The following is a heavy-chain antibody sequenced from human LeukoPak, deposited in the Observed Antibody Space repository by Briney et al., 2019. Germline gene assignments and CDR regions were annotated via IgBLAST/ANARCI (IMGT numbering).Heavy chain of an antibody. CDR1: GFTFHDYA. V-gene: IGHV3-43*02. CDR2: ISGDGDST. D-gene: IGHD3-3*02. Sequence: GGSLRLSCAASGFTFHDYAMHWVRQAPGKGLEWVSLISGDGDSTYYADSVKGRFTISRDNAKNSLYLQMNSLRAEDTAVYYCARVGFEEHLVEFDYWGQGTLVTVSS. J-gene: IGHJ4*02. CDR3: ARVGFEEHLVEFDY.